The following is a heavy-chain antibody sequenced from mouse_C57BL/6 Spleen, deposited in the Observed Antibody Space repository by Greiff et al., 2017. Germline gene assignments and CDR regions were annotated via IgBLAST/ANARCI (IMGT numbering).Heavy chain of an antibody. J-gene: IGHJ4*01. Sequence: VQLQQPGAELVKPGASVKLSCKASGYTFTSYWMHWVKQRPGQGLEWIGMIHPNSGSTNYNEKFKCNATLTVDKSSRPAYMQLSSQTSEDSSVYDCAREGRQYAICYRGPATTVTVSS. CDR2: IHPNSGST. V-gene: IGHV1-64*01. CDR1: GYTFTSYW. CDR3: AREGRQYAICY.